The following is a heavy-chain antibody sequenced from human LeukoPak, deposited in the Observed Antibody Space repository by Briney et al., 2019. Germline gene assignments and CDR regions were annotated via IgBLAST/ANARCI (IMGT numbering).Heavy chain of an antibody. D-gene: IGHD6-6*01. CDR1: GGSFSDYF. Sequence: SETLSLTCAIYGGSFSDYFWSWIRQPPGKGLEWIGEINHSGSTNYNPSLKSRVTISVDTSKNQFSLKLSSVTAAHTAVYFCARWHSSSSEVSLGYWGQGTLVTVSS. V-gene: IGHV4-34*01. J-gene: IGHJ4*02. CDR3: ARWHSSSSEVSLGY. CDR2: INHSGST.